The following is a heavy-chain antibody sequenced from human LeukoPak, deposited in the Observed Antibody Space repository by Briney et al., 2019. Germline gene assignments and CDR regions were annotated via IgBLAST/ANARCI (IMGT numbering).Heavy chain of an antibody. J-gene: IGHJ6*02. CDR2: MNPNSGNT. CDR1: GYTFTSYD. V-gene: IGHV1-8*01. CDR3: ARGDRWELRNYYYYYGMDV. D-gene: IGHD1-26*01. Sequence: ASVKVSCKASGYTFTSYDINWVRQATGQGLEWMGWMNPNSGNTGYAQKFQGRVTMTRNTSISTAYMELSSLRSEDTAVYYSARGDRWELRNYYYYYGMDVWGQGTTVTVSS.